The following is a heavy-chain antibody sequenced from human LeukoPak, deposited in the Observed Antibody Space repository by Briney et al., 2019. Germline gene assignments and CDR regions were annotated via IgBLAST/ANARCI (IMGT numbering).Heavy chain of an antibody. Sequence: GESLRLSCAASGFTFSSYAMHWVRQAPGKGLEWVAVISYDGSNKYYADSVKGRFTISRDNSKNTLYLQMNSLRAEDTAVYYCARSRGGSYRDAFDIWGQGTMVTVSS. D-gene: IGHD1-26*01. CDR2: ISYDGSNK. CDR3: ARSRGGSYRDAFDI. V-gene: IGHV3-30-3*01. J-gene: IGHJ3*02. CDR1: GFTFSSYA.